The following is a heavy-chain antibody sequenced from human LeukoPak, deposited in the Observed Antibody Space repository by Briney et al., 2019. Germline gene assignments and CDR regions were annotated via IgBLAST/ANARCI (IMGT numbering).Heavy chain of an antibody. J-gene: IGHJ4*02. CDR3: AREFEDGFDY. D-gene: IGHD3-10*01. Sequence: GGSLRLSCAASGFTFSNSWMSWVRQAPGKGLEWVANIKQDESEKNYVDSVKGRLTISRDNAKNSLYLQMNSLRVEDTAVYYCAREFEDGFDYWGQGTLVTVSS. V-gene: IGHV3-7*01. CDR1: GFTFSNSW. CDR2: IKQDESEK.